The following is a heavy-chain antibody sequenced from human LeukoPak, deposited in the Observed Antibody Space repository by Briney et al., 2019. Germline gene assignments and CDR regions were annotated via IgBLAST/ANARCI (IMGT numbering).Heavy chain of an antibody. CDR1: GGSFSGYY. CDR3: ARGGPYVGSGWYLPEVNWFDP. D-gene: IGHD6-19*01. Sequence: PSETPSLTCAVYGGSFSGYYWSWIRQPPGKGLEWIGEINHSGSTNYNPSLKSRVTISVDTSKNQFSLKLSSVTAADTAVYYCARGGPYVGSGWYLPEVNWFDPWGQGTLVTVSS. CDR2: INHSGST. J-gene: IGHJ5*02. V-gene: IGHV4-34*01.